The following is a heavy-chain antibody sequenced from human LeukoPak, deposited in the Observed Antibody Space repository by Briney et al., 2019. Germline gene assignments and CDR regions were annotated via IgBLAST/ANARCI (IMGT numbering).Heavy chain of an antibody. D-gene: IGHD1-14*01. Sequence: GASVTVSCKASGYTFTGYYMHWVRQAPGQGLEWMGWINPNSGGTNYAQKFQGWVTMTRDTSISTAYMELSRLRSDDTAVYYCARGLTFIYYFDYWGQGTLVTVSS. CDR1: GYTFTGYY. J-gene: IGHJ4*02. CDR3: ARGLTFIYYFDY. V-gene: IGHV1-2*04. CDR2: INPNSGGT.